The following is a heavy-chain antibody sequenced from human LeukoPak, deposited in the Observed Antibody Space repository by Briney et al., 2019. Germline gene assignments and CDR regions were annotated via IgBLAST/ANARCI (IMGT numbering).Heavy chain of an antibody. V-gene: IGHV3-7*01. CDR1: GFTFSSYW. CDR2: IKLDGSAK. D-gene: IGHD2-8*01. Sequence: GGSLRLSCAASGFTFSSYWLSWVRQAPGKGLEWVANIKLDGSAKYYVDSVKGRFSISRDNAKNSLYLQMNSLRVEDTAVYYCTCDLVRSDGLWGQGTMVTVSS. CDR3: TCDLVRSDGL. J-gene: IGHJ3*01.